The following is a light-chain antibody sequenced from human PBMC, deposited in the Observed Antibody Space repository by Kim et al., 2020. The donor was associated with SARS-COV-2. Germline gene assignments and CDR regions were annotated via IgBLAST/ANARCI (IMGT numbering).Light chain of an antibody. V-gene: IGLV2-8*01. J-gene: IGLJ2*01. CDR3: SSYAGSNNFVV. CDR2: EVN. Sequence: QSALTQPPSASGSPGQSVTISCTGTSSDVGGYNYISWYQQHPGNAPKLMIYEVNERPSGVPDRFSGSKSGNTASLTVSGLQAEDEADYYCSSYAGSNNFVVFGGGTQLTVL. CDR1: SSDVGGYNY.